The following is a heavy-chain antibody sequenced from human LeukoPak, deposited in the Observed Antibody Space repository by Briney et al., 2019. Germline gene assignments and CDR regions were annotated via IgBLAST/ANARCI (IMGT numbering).Heavy chain of an antibody. J-gene: IGHJ6*04. CDR1: GFTFSSYA. Sequence: PGGSLRLSCAASGFTFSSYAMHWVRQAPGKGLEWVAVISYDGSNKYYADSVKGRFTISRDNSKNTLYLQMNSLRVEDTAVYYCARQLHPTGYYYYGMDLWGKGTAVTVSS. CDR2: ISYDGSNK. V-gene: IGHV3-30*04. D-gene: IGHD4-23*01. CDR3: ARQLHPTGYYYYGMDL.